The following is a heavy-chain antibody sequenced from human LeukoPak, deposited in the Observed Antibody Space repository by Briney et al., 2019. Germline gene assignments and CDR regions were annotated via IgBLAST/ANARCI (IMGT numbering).Heavy chain of an antibody. V-gene: IGHV3-74*01. Sequence: GGSLRLSCAASGFTFSSYWMHWVRQAPGKGLVWVSRINSDGSSTSYADSVKGRFTVSRDNSKNTLYLQMDSLRIEDTAVYYCAKVPHSWGLFDSWGQGTLVTVSS. D-gene: IGHD3-16*01. CDR3: AKVPHSWGLFDS. CDR2: INSDGSST. J-gene: IGHJ4*02. CDR1: GFTFSSYW.